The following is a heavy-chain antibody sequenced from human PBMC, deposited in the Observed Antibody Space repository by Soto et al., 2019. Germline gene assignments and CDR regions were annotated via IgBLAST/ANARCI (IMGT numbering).Heavy chain of an antibody. CDR3: AIYILDSSGWYYFDY. D-gene: IGHD6-19*01. J-gene: IGHJ4*02. CDR1: GYTFTSCY. CDR2: INPSGGST. V-gene: IGHV1-46*01. Sequence: GASVKVSCKASGYTFTSCYMHWVRQAPGQGLEWMGIINPSGGSTSYAQKFQGRVTMTRDTSTSTVYMELSSLRSEDTAVYYCAIYILDSSGWYYFDYWGQGTLVTVSS.